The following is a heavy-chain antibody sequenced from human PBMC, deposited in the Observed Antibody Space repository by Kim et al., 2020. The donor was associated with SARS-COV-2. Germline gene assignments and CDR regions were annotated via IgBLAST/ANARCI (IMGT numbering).Heavy chain of an antibody. Sequence: GGSLRLSCAASGFTFSNAWMSWVRQAPGKGLEWVGRIKSKTDGGTTDYAAPVKGRFTISRDDSKNTLYLQMNSLKTEDTAVYYCTTDVSGGIYFDYWGQGTLVTVSS. CDR1: GFTFSNAW. CDR3: TTDVSGGIYFDY. V-gene: IGHV3-15*01. D-gene: IGHD2-15*01. CDR2: IKSKTDGGTT. J-gene: IGHJ4*02.